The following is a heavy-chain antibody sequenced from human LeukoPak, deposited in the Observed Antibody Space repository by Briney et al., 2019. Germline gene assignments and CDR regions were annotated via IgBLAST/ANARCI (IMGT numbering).Heavy chain of an antibody. Sequence: ASVKVSCKVSGYTLTELSMHWVRQAPGKGLEWMGGFDPEDGETIYAQKFQGRVTMTEDTSTDTAYMELSSLRSEDTAVYYCATDLCGSCGFDPWGQGTLVTVSS. CDR2: FDPEDGET. V-gene: IGHV1-24*01. D-gene: IGHD1-26*01. CDR1: GYTLTELS. CDR3: ATDLCGSCGFDP. J-gene: IGHJ5*02.